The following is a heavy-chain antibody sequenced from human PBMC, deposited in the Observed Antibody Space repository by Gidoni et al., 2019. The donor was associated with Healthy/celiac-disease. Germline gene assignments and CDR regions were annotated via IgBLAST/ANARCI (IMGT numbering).Heavy chain of an antibody. Sequence: EVQLLESGGGLVQPGGCLRLSWAASGFTCSSYAMGWVRQAPGKGLEWVSAISGSGGSTYYADSVKGRFTISRDNSKNTLYLQMNSLSAEDTAVYYCAKERLGITAAGDYWGQGTLVTVSS. V-gene: IGHV3-23*01. CDR1: GFTCSSYA. D-gene: IGHD6-13*01. CDR2: ISGSGGST. CDR3: AKERLGITAAGDY. J-gene: IGHJ4*02.